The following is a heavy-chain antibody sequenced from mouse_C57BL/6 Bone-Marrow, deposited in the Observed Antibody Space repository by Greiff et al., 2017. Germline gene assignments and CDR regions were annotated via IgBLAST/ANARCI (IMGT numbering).Heavy chain of an antibody. J-gene: IGHJ1*03. CDR2: IDPEDGAT. V-gene: IGHV14-2*01. CDR3: ARGPYGRGYFDV. D-gene: IGHD1-1*01. Sequence: VQLQQSGAELVKPGASVKLSCTASGFNIKDYYMHWVKQRTEQGLEWIGRIDPEDGATKYAPKFQGKATITADTSSNTAYLQLSSLTSEDTAVYYCARGPYGRGYFDVWGTGTTVTVSS. CDR1: GFNIKDYY.